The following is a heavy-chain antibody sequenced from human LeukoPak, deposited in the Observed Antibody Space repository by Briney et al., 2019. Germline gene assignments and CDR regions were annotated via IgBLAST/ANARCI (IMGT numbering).Heavy chain of an antibody. J-gene: IGHJ4*02. V-gene: IGHV5-51*01. CDR1: GYNFTTYW. CDR2: IYPDDSDT. CDR3: ARRPAGAADLFFDY. Sequence: GESLKISCKASGYNFTTYWIAWVRQMPGKGLECMGIIYPDDSDTRYSPSFQGQVSISADKSINSAYLQWSSLKAPDTAMYYCARRPAGAADLFFDYWGQGALVTVSS. D-gene: IGHD6-25*01.